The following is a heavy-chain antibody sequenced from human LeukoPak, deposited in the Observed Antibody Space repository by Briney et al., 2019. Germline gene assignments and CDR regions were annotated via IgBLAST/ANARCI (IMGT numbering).Heavy chain of an antibody. Sequence: TSETLSLTCAVYGGSFSGYYWSWIRQPPGKGLEWIGEINHSGSTNYNPSLKSRVTISVDTSKNQFSLKLSSVTAADTAVYYRAGCSGGSCYLPDYWGQGTLVTVSS. CDR1: GGSFSGYY. CDR3: AGCSGGSCYLPDY. V-gene: IGHV4-34*01. CDR2: INHSGST. D-gene: IGHD2-15*01. J-gene: IGHJ4*02.